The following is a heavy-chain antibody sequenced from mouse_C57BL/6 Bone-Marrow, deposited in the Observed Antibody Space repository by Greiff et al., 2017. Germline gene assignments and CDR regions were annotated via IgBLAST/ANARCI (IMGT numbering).Heavy chain of an antibody. J-gene: IGHJ4*01. CDR2: ISNGGGST. D-gene: IGHD1-1*01. V-gene: IGHV5-12*01. Sequence: EVKVVASGGGLVQPGGSLKLSCAASGFTFSDYYMYWVRQTPEKRLEWVAYISNGGGSTYYPDTVKGRFTISRDNAKNTLYLQMSRLKSEDTAMYYCARQPSDYYGSSYQGAMDYWGQGTSVTVSS. CDR3: ARQPSDYYGSSYQGAMDY. CDR1: GFTFSDYY.